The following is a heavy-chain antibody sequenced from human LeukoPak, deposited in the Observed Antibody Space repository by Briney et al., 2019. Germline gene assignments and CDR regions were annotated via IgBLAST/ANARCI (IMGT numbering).Heavy chain of an antibody. V-gene: IGHV3-73*01. CDR3: TRGDDFWSVYYKYY. CDR1: GFTFSGSA. Sequence: PGGSLRLSCAASGFTFSGSAMHWVRQASGKWREWVGRIRSKANSYATAYAASVKGRFTISRDDSKNTAYLQMNSLKTEDTAVYYCTRGDDFWSVYYKYYWVEGTAVTVSS. D-gene: IGHD3-3*01. CDR2: IRSKANSYAT. J-gene: IGHJ4*02.